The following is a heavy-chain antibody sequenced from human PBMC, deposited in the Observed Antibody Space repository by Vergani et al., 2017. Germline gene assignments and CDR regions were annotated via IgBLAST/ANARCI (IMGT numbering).Heavy chain of an antibody. CDR1: GFSFGDYA. CDR3: RRGRGDRFGYADE. D-gene: IGHD5-18*01. V-gene: IGHV3-49*04. J-gene: IGHJ4*02. Sequence: EVQLVESGGGLVPPGRSLRLSCAASGFSFGDYAMTWVRQAPGKGLEWVAFIRNKAYGGTTEYAASVKGRFTISRDDSKRLAYLQLSGLKPEDTAVYFWRRGRGDRFGYADEWGEGRLVTV. CDR2: IRNKAYGGTT.